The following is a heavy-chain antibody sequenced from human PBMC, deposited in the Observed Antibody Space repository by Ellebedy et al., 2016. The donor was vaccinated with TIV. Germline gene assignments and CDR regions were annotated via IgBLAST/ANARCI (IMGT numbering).Heavy chain of an antibody. J-gene: IGHJ4*02. CDR1: GLNFSSCS. CDR2: IVGSGS. D-gene: IGHD5-18*01. V-gene: IGHV3-23*01. Sequence: GESLKISCAASGLNFSSCSMGWVRQAPGKGLEWVSGIVGSGSQKYADSVKGRFTISRDNSKRTVDLQMNGLRAEDTAIYFCAKVRTSGDGYWVFDNWGQGTLVSVSS. CDR3: AKVRTSGDGYWVFDN.